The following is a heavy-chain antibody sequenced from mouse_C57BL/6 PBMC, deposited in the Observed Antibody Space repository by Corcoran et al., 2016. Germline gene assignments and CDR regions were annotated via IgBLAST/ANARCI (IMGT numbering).Heavy chain of an antibody. CDR3: ASRTGYWDFEV. Sequence: EVQLQQSGPELVKPGASVKISCKASGYTFTDYYMNWVKQSHGKSLEWIGDINPNNGGTSYNQKFKGKATLTVDKSSSTAYMELRSLTSEDSAVYYWASRTGYWDFEVWGTGTTVTVAS. D-gene: IGHD4-1*01. CDR2: INPNNGGT. CDR1: GYTFTDYY. J-gene: IGHJ1*03. V-gene: IGHV1-26*01.